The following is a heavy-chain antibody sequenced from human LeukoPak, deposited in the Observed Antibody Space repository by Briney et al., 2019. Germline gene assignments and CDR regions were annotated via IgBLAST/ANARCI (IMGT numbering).Heavy chain of an antibody. J-gene: IGHJ4*02. CDR3: ASLKEAAAGPFDY. CDR2: FDPEDGET. D-gene: IGHD6-13*01. V-gene: IGHV1-24*01. Sequence: ASVKVSCKVSGYTLTELSMHWVRQAPGKGLEWMGGFDPEDGETIYTQKFQGRVTMTEDTSTDTAYMELSSLRSEDTAVYYCASLKEAAAGPFDYWGQGTLVTVSS. CDR1: GYTLTELS.